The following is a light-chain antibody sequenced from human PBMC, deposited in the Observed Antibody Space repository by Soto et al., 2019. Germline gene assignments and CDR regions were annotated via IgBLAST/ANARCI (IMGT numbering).Light chain of an antibody. CDR3: QQFGSSPT. J-gene: IGKJ1*01. CDR1: QSVSSNF. V-gene: IGKV3-20*01. Sequence: IVLTQSPGTLSLSPGERATLSCRASQSVSSNFLTWYQQKPGQPPRLLIYGASSRATGIPDRFSGSGSGTDFTLTISRREPEDFAVYYCQQFGSSPTFGQGTKVEIK. CDR2: GAS.